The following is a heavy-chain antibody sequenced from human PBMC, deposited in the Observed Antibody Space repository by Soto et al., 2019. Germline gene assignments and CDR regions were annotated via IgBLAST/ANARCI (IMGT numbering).Heavy chain of an antibody. CDR2: IHWNDDK. CDR3: AHTKDSSGFLTS. V-gene: IGHV2-5*01. Sequence: GATLGKAAQTVTQACSFWGFSLSAYEVRVIWFRQPPGETLEWLALIHWNDDKRYSPYLKSRLTITKDTSKNQVVLTLTNLDPLDTGTYFCAHTKDSSGFLTSWGQGILVTSPQ. J-gene: IGHJ5*02. D-gene: IGHD3-22*01. CDR1: GFSLSAYEVR.